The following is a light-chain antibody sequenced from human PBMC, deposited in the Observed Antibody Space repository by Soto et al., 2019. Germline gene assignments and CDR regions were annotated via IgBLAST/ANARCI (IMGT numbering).Light chain of an antibody. Sequence: EIVLTQSPGTLSLSPGERATLSCRASQSVSASYLAWYQQKPGQAPRLLMYGASRRATGIPDRFSGSGSGTDFTLTISRLEPEDFAVYYCQQYGSSGTFGQGTKVDI. CDR2: GAS. V-gene: IGKV3-20*01. CDR1: QSVSASY. J-gene: IGKJ1*01. CDR3: QQYGSSGT.